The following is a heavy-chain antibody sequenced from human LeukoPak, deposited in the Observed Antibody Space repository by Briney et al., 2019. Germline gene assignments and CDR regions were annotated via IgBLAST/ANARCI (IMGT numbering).Heavy chain of an antibody. D-gene: IGHD3-22*01. CDR2: IRYDGSNK. CDR3: ARARTYYYDSSGYYYGPEAFDI. V-gene: IGHV3-30*02. J-gene: IGHJ3*02. CDR1: GFTFSSYG. Sequence: GGSLRLSCAASGFTFSSYGMHWVRQAPGKGLERGAFIRYDGSNKYYADSVKGRFTISRDNSKNTLYLQMNSLRAEDTAVYYCARARTYYYDSSGYYYGPEAFDIWGQGTMVTVSS.